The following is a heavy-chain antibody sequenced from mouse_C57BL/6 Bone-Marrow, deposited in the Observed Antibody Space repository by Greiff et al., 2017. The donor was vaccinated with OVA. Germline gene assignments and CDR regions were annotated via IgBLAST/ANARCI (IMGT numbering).Heavy chain of an antibody. CDR1: GYTFTSYW. J-gene: IGHJ4*01. D-gene: IGHD2-12*01. CDR2: IDPSDSYT. CDR3: ARRVYDGYAMDY. V-gene: IGHV1-69*01. Sequence: QVQLKEPGAELVMPGASVKLSCKASGYTFTSYWMHWVKQRPGQGLEWIGEIDPSDSYTNYNQKFKGKSTLTVDKSSSTAYMQLRSLTSEDSAVYYCARRVYDGYAMDYWGQGTSVTVSS.